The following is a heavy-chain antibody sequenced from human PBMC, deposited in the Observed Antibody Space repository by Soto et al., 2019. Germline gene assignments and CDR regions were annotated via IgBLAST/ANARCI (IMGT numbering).Heavy chain of an antibody. Sequence: GGSLRLSCAASGFTYSTYTMHWVRQAPGKGLEWAAVISYDGNNKFYADSVKGRFTISRDNAKNSLYLQMNSLRAEDTAVYYCARGITLPTPLDYWGQGTLVTVSS. CDR1: GFTYSTYT. D-gene: IGHD1-20*01. J-gene: IGHJ4*02. CDR2: ISYDGNNK. V-gene: IGHV3-30-3*01. CDR3: ARGITLPTPLDY.